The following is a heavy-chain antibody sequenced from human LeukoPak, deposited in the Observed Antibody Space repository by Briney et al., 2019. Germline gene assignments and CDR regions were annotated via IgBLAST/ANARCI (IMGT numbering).Heavy chain of an antibody. CDR1: GYTFTGYY. D-gene: IGHD5-18*01. CDR3: ARGMGGYSYAAPPYFDY. Sequence: ALVKVSCEASGYTFTGYYMHWVRQAPGQGLEWMGWINPNSGGTNYAQKFQGRVTMTRGTSISTAYMELSRLRSDDTAVYYCARGMGGYSYAAPPYFDYWGQGTLVTVSS. CDR2: INPNSGGT. V-gene: IGHV1-2*02. J-gene: IGHJ4*02.